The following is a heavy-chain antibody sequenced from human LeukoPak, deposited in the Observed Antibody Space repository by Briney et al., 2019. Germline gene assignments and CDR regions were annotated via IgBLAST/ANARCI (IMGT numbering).Heavy chain of an antibody. J-gene: IGHJ3*02. D-gene: IGHD6-6*01. Sequence: SETLSLTCTVSGGSISSYYWSWIRQHAGKGLEWIGRIYTSGSTNYNPSLKSRVTMSVDTSKYQFSLKLSSVTAADTAVYYCARVTYSSSSMSLDGFDIWGQGTMVTVSS. CDR1: GGSISSYY. CDR3: ARVTYSSSSMSLDGFDI. CDR2: IYTSGST. V-gene: IGHV4-4*07.